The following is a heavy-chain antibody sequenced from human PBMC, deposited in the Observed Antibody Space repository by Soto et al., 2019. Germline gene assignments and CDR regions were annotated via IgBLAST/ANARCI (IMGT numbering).Heavy chain of an antibody. CDR2: IWYDGSNK. V-gene: IGHV3-33*01. Sequence: ESGGGVVQPGRSLRLSCAASGFTFSSYGMHWVRQAPGTGLEWVAVIWYDGSNKYYADSVKGRFTISRDNSKNTLYLQMNSLRAEDTAVYYCARDHGFYYYGSGSSPDYWGQGTLVTVSS. CDR1: GFTFSSYG. CDR3: ARDHGFYYYGSGSSPDY. J-gene: IGHJ4*02. D-gene: IGHD3-10*01.